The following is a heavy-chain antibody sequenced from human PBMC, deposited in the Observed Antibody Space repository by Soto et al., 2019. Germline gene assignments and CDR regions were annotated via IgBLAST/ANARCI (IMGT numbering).Heavy chain of an antibody. Sequence: AASVKVSCKASGGTFSSSGISWVRQAPGQGLEYMGGIIPIFGPANYAQMFQGRVTITADESTSTAYMELNSLRSEDTAVYYCATSHCSGGTCFPRRNYFDYWGQGTLVTVSS. CDR2: IIPIFGPA. CDR3: ATSHCSGGTCFPRRNYFDY. D-gene: IGHD2-15*01. CDR1: GGTFSSSG. J-gene: IGHJ4*02. V-gene: IGHV1-69*13.